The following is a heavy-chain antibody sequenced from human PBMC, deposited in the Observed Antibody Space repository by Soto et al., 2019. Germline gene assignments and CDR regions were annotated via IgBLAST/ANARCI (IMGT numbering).Heavy chain of an antibody. D-gene: IGHD5-18*01. CDR2: ISYDGSNK. CDR3: AKDTAMAQDYYGMDV. J-gene: IGHJ6*02. V-gene: IGHV3-30*18. CDR1: GFTFSSYG. Sequence: GGSLRLSCAASGFTFSSYGMHWVRRALGKGLEWVAVISYDGSNKYYADSVKGRFTISRDNSKNTLYLQMNSLRAEDTAVYYCAKDTAMAQDYYGMDVWGQGNTVTVSS.